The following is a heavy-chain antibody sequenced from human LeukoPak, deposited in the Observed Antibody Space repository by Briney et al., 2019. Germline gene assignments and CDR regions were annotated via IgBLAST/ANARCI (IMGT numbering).Heavy chain of an antibody. CDR2: INHSGST. Sequence: PSETLSLTCAVYGGSFSGYYWSWIRQPPGKGLEWIGEINHSGSTNYNPPLKSRVTISVDTSKNQFSLKLSSVTAADTAVYYCARHCTRYSSSWYGKYNWFDPWGQGTLVTVSS. J-gene: IGHJ5*02. CDR1: GGSFSGYY. CDR3: ARHCTRYSSSWYGKYNWFDP. D-gene: IGHD6-13*01. V-gene: IGHV4-34*01.